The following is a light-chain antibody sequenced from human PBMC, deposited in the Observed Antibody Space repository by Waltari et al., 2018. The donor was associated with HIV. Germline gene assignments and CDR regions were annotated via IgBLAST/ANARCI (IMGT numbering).Light chain of an antibody. CDR3: SSYTSSSTLV. CDR2: EVS. J-gene: IGLJ3*02. V-gene: IGLV2-14*01. CDR1: SSDVGGYNY. Sequence: QSALTQPASVSGSPGQSITIPCPGTSSDVGGYNYVSWYPQHPGKAPKLMNYEVSNRPSGVFTRLSGSKSGNTASLTISGLQAEDEADYYCSSYTSSSTLVVGGGTKLTVL.